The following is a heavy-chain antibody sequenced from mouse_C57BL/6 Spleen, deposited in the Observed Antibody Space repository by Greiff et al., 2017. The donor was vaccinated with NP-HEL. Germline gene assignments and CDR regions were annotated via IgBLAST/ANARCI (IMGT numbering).Heavy chain of an antibody. D-gene: IGHD2-4*01. V-gene: IGHV5-17*01. CDR2: ISSGSSTI. CDR3: ARPYDYDAWFAY. CDR1: GFTFSDYG. Sequence: DVKLQESGGGLVKPGGSLKLSCAASGFTFSDYGMHWVRQAPEKGLEWVAYISSGSSTIYYADTVKGRFTISRDNAKNTLFLQMTSLRSEDTAMYYCARPYDYDAWFAYWGQGTLVTVSA. J-gene: IGHJ3*01.